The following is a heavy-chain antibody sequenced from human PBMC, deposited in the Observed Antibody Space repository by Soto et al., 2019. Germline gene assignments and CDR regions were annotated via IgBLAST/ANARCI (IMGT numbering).Heavy chain of an antibody. D-gene: IGHD2-15*01. V-gene: IGHV1-8*01. J-gene: IGHJ3*02. CDR2: MNPNSGNT. Sequence: QVQLVQSGAEVKKPGASVKVSCKASGYTFTSYDINWVRQATGQGLEWMGWMNPNSGNTGYAQKFQDRVTMTRNTYISTAYMELSSLRSEDTAVYYCARAYCSGGSCLDAFDIWGQGTMVTVSS. CDR3: ARAYCSGGSCLDAFDI. CDR1: GYTFTSYD.